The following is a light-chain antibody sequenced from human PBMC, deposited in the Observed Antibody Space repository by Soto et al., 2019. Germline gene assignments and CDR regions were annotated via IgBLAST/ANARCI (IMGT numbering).Light chain of an antibody. V-gene: IGKV1-5*03. CDR3: QQYHTYWT. CDR1: QSINNW. Sequence: DIQMTQSPSTLSASVGDRVTITCRASQSINNWLAWYQQKPGQAPKLLIYQASSLERGVPSRFSGSGSETEFTLTISSLQPDDFATYYCQQYHTYWTFDQGTKVEIK. CDR2: QAS. J-gene: IGKJ1*01.